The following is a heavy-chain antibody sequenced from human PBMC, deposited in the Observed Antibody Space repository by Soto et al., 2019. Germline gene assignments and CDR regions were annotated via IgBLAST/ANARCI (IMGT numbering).Heavy chain of an antibody. CDR2: ISGSGGST. J-gene: IGHJ3*02. Sequence: PGGSLRLSCAASGFTFSSYAMSWVRQAPGKGLEWVSAISGSGGSTYYADSVKGRFTISRDNSKNTLYLQMNSLRAEDTAVYYCAKDRRRITIFGVVTFDAFDIWGQGTMVTVSS. D-gene: IGHD3-3*01. V-gene: IGHV3-23*01. CDR1: GFTFSSYA. CDR3: AKDRRRITIFGVVTFDAFDI.